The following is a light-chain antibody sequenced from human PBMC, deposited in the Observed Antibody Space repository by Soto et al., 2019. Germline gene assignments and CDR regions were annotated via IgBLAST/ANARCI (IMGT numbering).Light chain of an antibody. CDR1: SSDVGVYDY. V-gene: IGLV2-14*01. CDR3: ASYTSSRTWV. CDR2: EVS. J-gene: IGLJ3*02. Sequence: QSALTQPASVSGSPGQSITVSCTGTSSDVGVYDYVSWYQQHPGKAPKLIIYEVSDRPSGVSNRFSGSKSGNTASLTISGLQAEDEADYYCASYTSSRTWVLGGGTKLTVL.